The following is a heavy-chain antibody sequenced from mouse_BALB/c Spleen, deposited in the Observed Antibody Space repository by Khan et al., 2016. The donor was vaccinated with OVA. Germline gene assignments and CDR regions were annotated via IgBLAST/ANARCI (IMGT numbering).Heavy chain of an antibody. CDR1: GYRFANYY. D-gene: IGHD1-2*01. V-gene: IGHV1-66*01. CDR2: IFPGSDNT. J-gene: IGHJ2*01. CDR3: ARGYYGYVNYFDF. Sequence: VQLQESGPELVKPGASVNISCKTSGYRFANYYIHWVKQRPGQGLEWIGWIFPGSDNTQYNEMLKGKATLTADTSSSTAFMQLSSLTSDDSAVYFCARGYYGYVNYFDFWGQGTALTVSS.